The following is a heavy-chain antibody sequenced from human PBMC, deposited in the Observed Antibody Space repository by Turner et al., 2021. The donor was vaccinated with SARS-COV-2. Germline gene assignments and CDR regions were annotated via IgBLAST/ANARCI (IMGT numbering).Heavy chain of an antibody. CDR3: ARDHWGNVVVVTANHYYYGMDV. CDR2: ISYDGSNK. Sequence: QVQLVESGGGVVQPGRSLRLSCAASGFNFSSYAMHWVRQAPGKGLEWVAVISYDGSNKYYADSVKGRFTISRDNSKNTLYLQMNSLRAEDTAVYYCARDHWGNVVVVTANHYYYGMDVWGQGTTVTVSS. CDR1: GFNFSSYA. D-gene: IGHD2-21*02. J-gene: IGHJ6*02. V-gene: IGHV3-30-3*01.